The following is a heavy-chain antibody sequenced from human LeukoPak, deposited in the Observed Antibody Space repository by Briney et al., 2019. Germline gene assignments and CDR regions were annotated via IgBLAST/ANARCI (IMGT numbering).Heavy chain of an antibody. D-gene: IGHD6-13*01. Sequence: PSETLSLTCTVSGGSISSYYWSWVRQPAGKGLEWIGRIYTSGSTNYNPSLKSRVTMSVDTSKNQFSLKLSSVTAADTAVYYCARHVDSSSWYEYFQHWGQGTLVTVSS. CDR3: ARHVDSSSWYEYFQH. J-gene: IGHJ1*01. CDR2: IYTSGST. V-gene: IGHV4-4*07. CDR1: GGSISSYY.